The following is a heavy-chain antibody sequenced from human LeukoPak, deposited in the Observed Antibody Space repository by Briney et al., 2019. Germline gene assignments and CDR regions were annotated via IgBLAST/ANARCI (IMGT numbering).Heavy chain of an antibody. Sequence: SETLSLTCSVSAYSISSGYYWGWIRPPPGKGLEWIGSIYHSGSIYYNPSLKSRVTISVDTSKNQFSLKLSSVTAADTAVYYCARDQNWAIDYWGQGTLVTVSS. CDR2: IYHSGSI. J-gene: IGHJ4*02. V-gene: IGHV4-38-2*02. CDR3: ARDQNWAIDY. CDR1: AYSISSGYY. D-gene: IGHD7-27*01.